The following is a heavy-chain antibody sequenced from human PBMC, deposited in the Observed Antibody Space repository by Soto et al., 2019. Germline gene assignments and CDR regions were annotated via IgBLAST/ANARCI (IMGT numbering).Heavy chain of an antibody. Sequence: SETLSLTCTVSGGSISSSSYYWGWIRQPPGKGLEWIGSIYYSGSTYYNPSLKSRVTISVDTSKNQFSLKLSSVTAADTAVYYCARHETPGYYANPYPAIDYWGQGTLVTASS. CDR3: ARHETPGYYANPYPAIDY. V-gene: IGHV4-39*01. CDR1: GGSISSSSYY. CDR2: IYYSGST. D-gene: IGHD3-3*01. J-gene: IGHJ4*02.